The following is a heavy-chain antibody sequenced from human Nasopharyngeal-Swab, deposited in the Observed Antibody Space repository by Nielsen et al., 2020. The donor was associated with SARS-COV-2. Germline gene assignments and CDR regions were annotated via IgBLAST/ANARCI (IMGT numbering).Heavy chain of an antibody. CDR2: ISSSSSYI. Sequence: GESLKISCAASGFTFSSYNMNWVRQAPGKGLEWVSSISSSSSYIYYADSVMGRFTISRDNAKNSLYLQMNSLRAEDTAVYYCARGCVLTGPSCYYYGMDVWGQGTTVTVSS. CDR1: GFTFSSYN. V-gene: IGHV3-21*01. D-gene: IGHD3-9*01. CDR3: ARGCVLTGPSCYYYGMDV. J-gene: IGHJ6*02.